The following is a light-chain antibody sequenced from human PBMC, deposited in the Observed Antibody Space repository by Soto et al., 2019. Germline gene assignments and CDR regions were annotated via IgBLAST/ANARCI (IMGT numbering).Light chain of an antibody. Sequence: DVVMTQSPLSLPVTLGQPASISCRSSQSLIHSDGNTYLNWFQQRPGQSPRRLIYKVSDRDSGVPARFSGSGSCADFTVKISWVETEDVGGYYCMQGTRWPWTFGQGTEVEIK. J-gene: IGKJ1*01. CDR1: QSLIHSDGNTY. CDR3: MQGTRWPWT. CDR2: KVS. V-gene: IGKV2-30*02.